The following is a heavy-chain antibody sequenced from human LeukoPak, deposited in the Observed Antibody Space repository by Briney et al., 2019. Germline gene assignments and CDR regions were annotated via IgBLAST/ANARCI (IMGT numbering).Heavy chain of an antibody. CDR2: INPSGGST. J-gene: IGHJ4*02. CDR1: GYTFTNYY. D-gene: IGHD4-23*01. Sequence: ASVKVSCKASGYTFTNYYIHWVRQAPGQGLEWMGMINPSGGSTNYAQKFHGRVTMTSDTSTSTVYMELSSLGSEDTAVYYCAREEHGGYHDYWGQGTLVIVSS. V-gene: IGHV1-46*01. CDR3: AREEHGGYHDY.